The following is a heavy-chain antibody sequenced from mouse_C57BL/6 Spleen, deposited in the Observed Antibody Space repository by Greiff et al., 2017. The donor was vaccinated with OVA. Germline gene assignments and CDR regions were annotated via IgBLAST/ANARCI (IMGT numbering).Heavy chain of an antibody. CDR2: IDPETGGT. Sequence: VKLQQSGAELVRPGASVTLSCKASGYTFTDYEMHWVKQTPVHGLEWIGAIDPETGGTAYYQKFKGKAVLTADKSSSTAYMELRSLTSEDSAVYYCTRGYAYWGQGTLVTVSA. D-gene: IGHD2-2*01. J-gene: IGHJ3*01. CDR1: GYTFTDYE. V-gene: IGHV1-15*01. CDR3: TRGYAY.